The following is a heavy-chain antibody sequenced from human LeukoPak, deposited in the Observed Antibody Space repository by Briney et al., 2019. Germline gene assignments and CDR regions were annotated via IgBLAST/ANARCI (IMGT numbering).Heavy chain of an antibody. CDR1: GGSLSSYY. J-gene: IGHJ5*02. V-gene: IGHV4-34*01. CDR3: ARIRVAARPFNWFDP. CDR2: INHSGST. Sequence: TSETLSLTCAVYGGSLSSYYWSWIRQPPGKGLEWIGEINHSGSTNYNPSLKSRVTISVDTSKNQFSLNLSSVTAADTAVYYCARIRVAARPFNWFDPWGQGTLVTVSS. D-gene: IGHD6-6*01.